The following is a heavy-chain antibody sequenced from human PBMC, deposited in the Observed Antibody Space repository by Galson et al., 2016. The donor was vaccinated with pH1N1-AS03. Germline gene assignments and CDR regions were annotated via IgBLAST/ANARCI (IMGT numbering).Heavy chain of an antibody. CDR3: AGRQNGRHYDFWSGARGFDS. V-gene: IGHV1-69*05. CDR1: GGTFSNYA. D-gene: IGHD3-3*01. CDR2: FIPVFNTV. Sequence: SVKVSCKASGGTFSNYAISWVRQAPGQGLEWLGGFIPVFNTVKYEQKFQGRVTITTDESTSTAYMEVGSLRSEDTAVYYCAGRQNGRHYDFWSGARGFDSWGQGTLVTVSS. J-gene: IGHJ4*02.